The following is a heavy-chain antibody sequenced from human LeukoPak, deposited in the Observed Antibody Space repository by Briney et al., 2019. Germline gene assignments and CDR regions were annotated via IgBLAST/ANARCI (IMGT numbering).Heavy chain of an antibody. CDR1: GFTFSSFE. D-gene: IGHD3-3*01. J-gene: IGHJ4*02. CDR3: ARDRADFWSGYHDY. CDR2: ISSSGSSM. Sequence: GSLRLSCAGSGFTFSSFEMNWVRQAPGKGLEWVSNISSSGSSMNYADSVKGRFTISRDNAKNSLSLQMNSLRAEDTAVYYCARDRADFWSGYHDYWGQGTLVTVSS. V-gene: IGHV3-48*03.